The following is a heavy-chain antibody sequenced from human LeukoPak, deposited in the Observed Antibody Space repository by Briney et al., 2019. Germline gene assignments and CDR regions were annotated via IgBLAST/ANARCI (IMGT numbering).Heavy chain of an antibody. CDR3: ARVTQSLFDY. D-gene: IGHD1-14*01. Sequence: PSQTLSLTCTVSGGSISSTYYWGWIRQPPGKGLEWIGNIYYSGSTYYNPSLKNRLTISVDTSKKQFSLKLSSVTAADTAVYYCARVTQSLFDYWGQGTLVTVSS. CDR2: IYYSGST. J-gene: IGHJ4*02. CDR1: GGSISSTYY. V-gene: IGHV4-39*07.